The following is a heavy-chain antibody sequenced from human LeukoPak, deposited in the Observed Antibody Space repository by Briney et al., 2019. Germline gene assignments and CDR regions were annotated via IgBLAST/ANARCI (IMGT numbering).Heavy chain of an antibody. CDR2: INSDGSTT. CDR1: GFTFISYW. V-gene: IGHV3-74*01. D-gene: IGHD3-22*01. J-gene: IGHJ4*02. Sequence: QPGGSLRLSCAASGFTFISYWMHWVRQAPGKGLVWVSRINSDGSTTSYAASVKGRFTISRDTAKNTLYLQMNSLRAEDTAAYYCARGSGYYYDTSSVDYWGQGTLVTVSS. CDR3: ARGSGYYYDTSSVDY.